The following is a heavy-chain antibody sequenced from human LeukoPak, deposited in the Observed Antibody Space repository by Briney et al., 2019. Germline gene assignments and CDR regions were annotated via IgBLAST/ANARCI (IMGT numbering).Heavy chain of an antibody. CDR3: AKAPPYKKYFDY. CDR2: ISDTGRLS. CDR1: GFTFSSSA. D-gene: IGHD1-1*01. Sequence: GGSLRLSCAASGFTFSSSAMSWVRQAPGKGLEWVAAISDTGRLSYCADSVNGRFTISRDNSKNTLYLQMNSLRAEDTAVYYCAKAPPYKKYFDYWGQGTLVTVSS. J-gene: IGHJ4*02. V-gene: IGHV3-23*01.